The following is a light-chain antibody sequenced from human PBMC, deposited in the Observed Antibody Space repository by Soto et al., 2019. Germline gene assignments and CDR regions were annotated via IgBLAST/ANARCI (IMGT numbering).Light chain of an antibody. J-gene: IGLJ1*01. CDR1: ISGLLEYES. CDR2: DVT. CDR3: VLFSPPRNYV. V-gene: IGLV2-14*03. Sequence: QSALTQPASVSGSLGQSITISCTGAISGLLEYESVSWYQHRPGEAPELKIFDVTYRPSAVSDRFSGSQSGNAASLTVSHPQAEDEGEYYCVLFSPPRNYVFGLGTKLTVL.